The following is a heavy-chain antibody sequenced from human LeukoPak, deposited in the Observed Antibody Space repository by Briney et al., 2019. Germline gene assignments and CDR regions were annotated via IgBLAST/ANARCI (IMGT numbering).Heavy chain of an antibody. CDR1: EFTFSSYS. Sequence: GGSLRLSCAASEFTFSSYSMNWVRQAPGKGLEWVAVISYDGSNKYYADSVKGRFIISRDNSKNTLYLQMNSLRLEDTAIYYCVKDPSILWSSGVEHWGQGTLVTVSS. J-gene: IGHJ1*01. CDR2: ISYDGSNK. V-gene: IGHV3-30*18. D-gene: IGHD2-21*01. CDR3: VKDPSILWSSGVEH.